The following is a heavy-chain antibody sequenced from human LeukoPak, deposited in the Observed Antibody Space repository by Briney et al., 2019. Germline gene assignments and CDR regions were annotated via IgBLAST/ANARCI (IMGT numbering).Heavy chain of an antibody. V-gene: IGHV3-53*01. J-gene: IGHJ4*02. CDR2: IYSGGST. CDR3: ARDSLTLIVGRQKRGLDF. D-gene: IGHD3-22*01. Sequence: GGSLRLSCAASGFTVSSNYMSWVRQAPGKGLEWVSVIYSGGSTYYADSVKGRFTISRDNSKNTLYLQMNSLRAEDTAVYYCARDSLTLIVGRQKRGLDFWGQGTLVTVSS. CDR1: GFTVSSNY.